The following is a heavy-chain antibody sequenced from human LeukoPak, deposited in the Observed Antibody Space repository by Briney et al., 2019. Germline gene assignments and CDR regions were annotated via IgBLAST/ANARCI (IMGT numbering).Heavy chain of an antibody. D-gene: IGHD3-22*01. CDR2: IRYDGSNK. CDR1: GFTFSSYG. CDR3: AKDIHKGRGYYDSSGYYQSLPY. J-gene: IGHJ4*02. Sequence: GGSLRLSYAASGFTFSSYGIHWVRQAPGKGLEWVAFIRYDGSNKYYADSVKGRFTISRDNSKNTLYLQMNSLRAEDTAVYYCAKDIHKGRGYYDSSGYYQSLPYWGQGTLVTVSS. V-gene: IGHV3-30*02.